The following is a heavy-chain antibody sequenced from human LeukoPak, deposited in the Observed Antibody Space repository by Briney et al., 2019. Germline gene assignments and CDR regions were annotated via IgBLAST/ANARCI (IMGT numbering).Heavy chain of an antibody. D-gene: IGHD6-13*01. CDR3: ARENGGYSSS. Sequence: SQTLSLTCTVSGGSISSGGYYWSWIRQHPGKGLEWIGYIYYSGSTYYNPSLKSRVTISVDTSKNQYSLKLSSVTAADTAVYYCARENGGYSSSWGQGTLVTVSS. V-gene: IGHV4-31*03. J-gene: IGHJ4*02. CDR1: GGSISSGGYY. CDR2: IYYSGST.